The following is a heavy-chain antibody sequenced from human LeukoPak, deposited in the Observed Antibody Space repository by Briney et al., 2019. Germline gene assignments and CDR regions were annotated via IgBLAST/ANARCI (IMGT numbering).Heavy chain of an antibody. V-gene: IGHV3-30*18. Sequence: GGSLRLSCAASGFTFSNYGMHWVRQAPGKGLEWVAIISYDGSNKYYADSVKGRFTISRDNSKNTLFLQMNSLSPEDTAIFYCAKEKSTSNIDYWGQGTLVTVSS. CDR1: GFTFSNYG. CDR2: ISYDGSNK. D-gene: IGHD2-2*01. CDR3: AKEKSTSNIDY. J-gene: IGHJ4*02.